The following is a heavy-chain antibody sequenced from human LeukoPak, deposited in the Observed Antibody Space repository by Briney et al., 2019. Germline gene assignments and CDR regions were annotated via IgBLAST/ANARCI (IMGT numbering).Heavy chain of an antibody. CDR3: VRDKGDVTRASSERFDY. V-gene: IGHV4-61*08. CDR1: GGSISSGGYY. CDR2: IYYSGTT. J-gene: IGHJ4*02. Sequence: SQTLSLTCTVSGGSISSGGYYWSWIRQPPGKGLELIGYIYYSGTTNYNPSLMSRVAISLDTSKNQFSLKLRAVTAADTAVYYCVRDKGDVTRASSERFDYWGQGTLVTVSS. D-gene: IGHD4-17*01.